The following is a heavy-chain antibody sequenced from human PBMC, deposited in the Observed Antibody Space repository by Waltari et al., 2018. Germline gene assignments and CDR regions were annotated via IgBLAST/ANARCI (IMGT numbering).Heavy chain of an antibody. CDR2: ISVSGGT. CDR1: GGSFTNDY. D-gene: IGHD1-26*01. V-gene: IGHV4-4*09. CDR3: ARSWSAHYYYYIDV. Sequence: QVTLQQSGPGLLKPSETLSLTCTVSGGSFTNDYWSWIRQPPGKGLEWLGYISVSGGTNYNPSLQSRVTMSADTSENQISLTLTSVTAADTAVYYCARSWSAHYYYYIDVWGKGTTVTVSS. J-gene: IGHJ6*03.